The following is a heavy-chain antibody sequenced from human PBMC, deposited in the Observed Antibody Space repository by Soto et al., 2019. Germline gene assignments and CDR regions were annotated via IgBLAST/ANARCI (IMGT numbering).Heavy chain of an antibody. D-gene: IGHD3-16*01. J-gene: IGHJ5*01. Sequence: GGSLRLSCAASGFSFSTFEMSWVRQAPGRGLEWVSFISDDSSRTYYADAVKGRFTISRDNSRYTLYLQMNSLTAEDTAVYACVKGGWLDFWGQGTLVTVSS. CDR3: VKGGWLDF. V-gene: IGHV3-23*01. CDR2: ISDDSSRT. CDR1: GFSFSTFE.